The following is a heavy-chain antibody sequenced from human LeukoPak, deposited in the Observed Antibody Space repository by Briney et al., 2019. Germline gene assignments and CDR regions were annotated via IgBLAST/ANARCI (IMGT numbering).Heavy chain of an antibody. J-gene: IGHJ4*02. CDR2: ITGSGSGA. CDR1: GFTFSSFA. Sequence: GGSLRLSCAASGFTFSSFAINWVRQAPGKGLEWVSVITGSGSGADYADSVKGRFTISRDNAKNSLYLQMNSLRAEDTAVYYCADGEGRPLNYWGRGILVTVSS. V-gene: IGHV3-23*01. D-gene: IGHD3-3*01. CDR3: ADGEGRPLNY.